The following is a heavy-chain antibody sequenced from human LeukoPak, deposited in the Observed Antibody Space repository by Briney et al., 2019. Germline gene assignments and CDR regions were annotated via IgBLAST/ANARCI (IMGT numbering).Heavy chain of an antibody. Sequence: PSETLSLTCTVSGGSISSSSYYWGWIRQPPGKGLEWIGSIYYSGSTYYNPSLKSRVTISVDTSKNQFSLKLSSVTAADTAMYYCARYCSSTSCYTEGAFDIWGQGTMVTVSS. V-gene: IGHV4-39*01. D-gene: IGHD2-2*02. CDR1: GGSISSSSYY. J-gene: IGHJ3*02. CDR2: IYYSGST. CDR3: ARYCSSTSCYTEGAFDI.